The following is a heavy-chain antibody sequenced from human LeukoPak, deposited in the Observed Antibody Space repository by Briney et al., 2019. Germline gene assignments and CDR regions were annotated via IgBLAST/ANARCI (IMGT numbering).Heavy chain of an antibody. V-gene: IGHV3-30*02. CDR1: GFTFSSYG. CDR3: AKDSSGWYRGSYFDY. J-gene: IGHJ4*02. D-gene: IGHD6-19*01. Sequence: GGSLRLPCAASGFTFSSYGMHWVRQAPGKGLEWVAFIRYDGSNKYYADSVKGRFTISRDNSKNTLYLQMNSLRAEDTAVYYCAKDSSGWYRGSYFDYWGQGTLVTVSS. CDR2: IRYDGSNK.